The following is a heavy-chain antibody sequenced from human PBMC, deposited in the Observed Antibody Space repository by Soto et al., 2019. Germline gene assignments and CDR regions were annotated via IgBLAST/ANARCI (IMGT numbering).Heavy chain of an antibody. D-gene: IGHD2-21*02. J-gene: IGHJ6*02. CDR2: INTNSGDT. Sequence: GASVKVSCKASGYTFTSYDIHWVRQATGQGLEWIGWINTNSGDTGYAQSLQGRVAMTTDAATSTAYMELRSLRSDDTAVYYCARDEYGGDSGYAMDVWGQGTTVTVSS. CDR3: ARDEYGGDSGYAMDV. V-gene: IGHV1-8*01. CDR1: GYTFTSYD.